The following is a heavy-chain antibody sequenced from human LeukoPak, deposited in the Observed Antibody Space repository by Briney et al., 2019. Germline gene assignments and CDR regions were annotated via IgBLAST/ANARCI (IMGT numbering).Heavy chain of an antibody. Sequence: GASVKVSCKASGYTFTSYGISWVRQAPGQGLEWMGWIRASNGNTNYAQKFQGRVTMTRDTSTSTVYMELSSLRSEDTAVYYCARDSPYYDFWSGYYAGPDYWGQGTLVTVSS. V-gene: IGHV1-18*01. D-gene: IGHD3-3*01. CDR3: ARDSPYYDFWSGYYAGPDY. CDR1: GYTFTSYG. J-gene: IGHJ4*02. CDR2: IRASNGNT.